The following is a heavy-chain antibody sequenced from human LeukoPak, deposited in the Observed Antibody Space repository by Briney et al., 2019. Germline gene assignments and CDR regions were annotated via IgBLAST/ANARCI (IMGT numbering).Heavy chain of an antibody. CDR3: ARFSLGTTGDYFDY. V-gene: IGHV1-2*02. CDR2: INPNSGGT. CDR1: GYTFTGYY. Sequence: ASVKVSCKASGYTFTGYYMHWVRQAPGQGLEWMGWINPNSGGTNYAQKFQGRVTMTRDTSISTAYMELSRLRSDDTAVYYCARFSLGTTGDYFDYWGQGTLVTVSS. D-gene: IGHD4-17*01. J-gene: IGHJ4*02.